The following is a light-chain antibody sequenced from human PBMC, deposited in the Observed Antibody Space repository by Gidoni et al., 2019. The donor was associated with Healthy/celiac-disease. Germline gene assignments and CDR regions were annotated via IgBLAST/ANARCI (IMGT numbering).Light chain of an antibody. J-gene: IGKJ2*01. CDR1: QSVSSSY. CDR2: GAY. CDR3: QQYGSSHT. V-gene: IGKV3-20*01. Sequence: EIVLTQSPGTLSLSPGERATLSCRASQSVSSSYLAWYQQKPGQAPRLLIYGAYSRATGIPDRFSGSGSGTDFTLTISRLEPEDFAVYYCQQYGSSHTFGQXTKLEIK.